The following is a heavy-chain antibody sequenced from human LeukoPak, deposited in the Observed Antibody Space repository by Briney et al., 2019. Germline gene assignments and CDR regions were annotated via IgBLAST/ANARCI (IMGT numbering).Heavy chain of an antibody. D-gene: IGHD3-9*01. J-gene: IGHJ4*02. CDR3: DRGYDILYGYVGNYDY. V-gene: IGHV3-30*04. Sequence: GGSLRLSCAASGFTFSSYAMHWVRQAPGKGLEWVAVISYDGSNKYYAGSVKGRFTISRDNSKNTLYLQMNSLRAEDTAVYYCDRGYDILYGYVGNYDYWGQGTLVTVSS. CDR2: ISYDGSNK. CDR1: GFTFSSYA.